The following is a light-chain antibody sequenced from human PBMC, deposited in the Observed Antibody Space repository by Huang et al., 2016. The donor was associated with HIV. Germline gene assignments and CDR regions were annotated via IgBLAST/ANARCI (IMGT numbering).Light chain of an antibody. J-gene: IGKJ2*01. CDR1: QSVRRNY. V-gene: IGKV3-20*01. CDR3: QQYGTSPPT. CDR2: GAS. Sequence: EIVLTQSPGTLSLSPGEKATLSCRASQSVRRNYLAWYQQKPGQAPRRLIYGASTRATDIPDRFSGSGSETDFTLTISRLDPEDFAIYHCQQYGTSPPTFGRGTKLEIK.